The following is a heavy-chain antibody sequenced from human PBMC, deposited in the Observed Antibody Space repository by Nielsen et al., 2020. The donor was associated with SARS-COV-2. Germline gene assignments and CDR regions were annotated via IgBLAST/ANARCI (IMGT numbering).Heavy chain of an antibody. CDR1: GYTFTNYY. D-gene: IGHD3-10*01. J-gene: IGHJ6*03. V-gene: IGHV1-18*04. CDR2: ISAYNGNT. Sequence: ASVKVSCKASGYTFTNYYMHWVRQAPGQGLEWMGWISAYNGNTNYAQKLQGRVTMTTDTSTSTAYMELRSLRSDDTAVYYCARDGITMVRGVIQYYYYYYMDVWGKGTTVTVSS. CDR3: ARDGITMVRGVIQYYYYYYMDV.